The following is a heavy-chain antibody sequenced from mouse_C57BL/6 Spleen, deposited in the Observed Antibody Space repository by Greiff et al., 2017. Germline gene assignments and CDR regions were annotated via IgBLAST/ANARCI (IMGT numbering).Heavy chain of an antibody. D-gene: IGHD3-1*01. Sequence: EVQVVASGPGLAKPSQTLSLTCSVTGYSITSDYWNWIRKFPGNKLEYMGYISYSGSTYYNPSLKSRISITRDTSKNQYYLQLNSVTTEDTATYYCARYSGKEPYWYFDVWGTGTTVTVSS. CDR3: ARYSGKEPYWYFDV. V-gene: IGHV3-8*01. J-gene: IGHJ1*03. CDR1: GYSITSDY. CDR2: ISYSGST.